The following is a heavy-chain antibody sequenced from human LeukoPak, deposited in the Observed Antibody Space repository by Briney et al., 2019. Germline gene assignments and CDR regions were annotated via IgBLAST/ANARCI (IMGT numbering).Heavy chain of an antibody. J-gene: IGHJ4*02. D-gene: IGHD5-12*01. CDR2: IYYSGST. Sequence: SETLSLTCTVSGGSISSSSYYWGWIRQPPGKGLEWIGSIYYSGSTYYNPSLKSRVTISVDTSKNQFSLKLSSVTAADTAVYYCARVGIVSGYDFDYWGQGTLVTVSS. V-gene: IGHV4-39*07. CDR1: GGSISSSSYY. CDR3: ARVGIVSGYDFDY.